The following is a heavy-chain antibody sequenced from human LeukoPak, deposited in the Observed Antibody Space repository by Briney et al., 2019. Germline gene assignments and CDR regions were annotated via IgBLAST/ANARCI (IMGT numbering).Heavy chain of an antibody. D-gene: IGHD6-13*01. Sequence: GGSLRLSCTASGFTFSSYSMNWVRQAPGKGLEWVSYVSSSSSTIYYGDSVEGRFTISRDNAKNSLYLQMNSLRAEDTAVYYCARVPDIAAAGNWFDPWGQGALVTVSS. J-gene: IGHJ5*02. CDR1: GFTFSSYS. V-gene: IGHV3-48*04. CDR2: VSSSSSTI. CDR3: ARVPDIAAAGNWFDP.